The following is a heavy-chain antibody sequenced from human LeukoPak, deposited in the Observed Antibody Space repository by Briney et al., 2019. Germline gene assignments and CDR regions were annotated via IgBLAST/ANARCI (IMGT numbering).Heavy chain of an antibody. CDR2: INPNSGGT. Sequence: GASVKVSCKASGYTFIGYYMHWVRQAPGQGLEWMGWINPNSGGTNYAQNFQGRVTMTRDTSISAAYMELSRLRSDDTAVYYCAREVRYCSGGSCYSVGARGYFDYWGQGTLVTVSS. V-gene: IGHV1-2*02. D-gene: IGHD2-15*01. J-gene: IGHJ4*02. CDR1: GYTFIGYY. CDR3: AREVRYCSGGSCYSVGARGYFDY.